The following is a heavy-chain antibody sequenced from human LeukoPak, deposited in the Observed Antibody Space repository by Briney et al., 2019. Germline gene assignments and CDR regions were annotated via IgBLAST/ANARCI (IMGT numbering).Heavy chain of an antibody. CDR2: ISGSGGST. D-gene: IGHD6-13*01. CDR1: GFTFSDYY. J-gene: IGHJ5*02. Sequence: PGGSLRLSCAASGFTFSDYYMSWVRQAPGKGLEWVSAISGSGGSTYYADSVKGRFTISRDNSKNTLYLQMNSLRAEDTAVYYCAKGKYSSSWYDNWGQGTLVTVSS. V-gene: IGHV3-23*01. CDR3: AKGKYSSSWYDN.